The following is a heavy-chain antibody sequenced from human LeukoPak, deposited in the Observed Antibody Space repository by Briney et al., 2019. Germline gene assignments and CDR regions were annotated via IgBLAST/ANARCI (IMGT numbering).Heavy chain of an antibody. D-gene: IGHD5-24*01. Sequence: PGGSLRLPCAASGFTFDDYTMHWVRQAPGKGLEWVSVIYSGGSTYYADSVKGRFTISRDNSKNTLYLQMNSLRAEDTAVYYCASLERWLQFWGQGTLVTVSS. CDR2: IYSGGST. J-gene: IGHJ1*01. CDR3: ASLERWLQF. CDR1: GFTFDDYT. V-gene: IGHV3-66*01.